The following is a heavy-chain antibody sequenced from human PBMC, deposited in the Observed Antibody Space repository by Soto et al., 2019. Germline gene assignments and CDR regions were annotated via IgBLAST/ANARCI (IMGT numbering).Heavy chain of an antibody. Sequence: PXGTLSLTFAVYGGSFSGYYWSWIRQPPGKGLEWIGEINHSGSTNYNPSLKSRVTISVDTSKNQFSLKLISVTAADTAVYYCENYYGSGGYGMDVWGQGTTVTVSS. J-gene: IGHJ6*02. CDR3: ENYYGSGGYGMDV. D-gene: IGHD3-10*01. V-gene: IGHV4-34*01. CDR2: INHSGST. CDR1: GGSFSGYY.